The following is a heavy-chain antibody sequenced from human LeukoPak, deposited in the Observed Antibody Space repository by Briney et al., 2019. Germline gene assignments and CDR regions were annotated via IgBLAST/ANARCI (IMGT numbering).Heavy chain of an antibody. CDR3: ARLGQGLDRAVQNAFDI. V-gene: IGHV3-53*01. CDR1: GFTVSNNY. Sequence: GGSLRLSCSASGFTVSNNYMTWVRQAPGKGLEWVSVIYSGTTAYYAGSVKGRFTISRDNSKNTLYLQMNSLRPDDTAVYYCARLGQGLDRAVQNAFDIWGHGTMVIVSS. J-gene: IGHJ3*02. D-gene: IGHD6-19*01. CDR2: IYSGTTA.